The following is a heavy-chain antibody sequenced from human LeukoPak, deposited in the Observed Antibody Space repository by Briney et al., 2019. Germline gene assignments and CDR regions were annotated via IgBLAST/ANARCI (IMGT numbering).Heavy chain of an antibody. CDR1: GGSISSYY. Sequence: SETLSLTCTVSGGSISSYYWSWIRQPPGKGLEWIGYIYYSGSTNYNPSLKSRVTISVDTSKNQFSLKLSSVTAADTAVYYCAXXXXXXXXXYGSGRMALYYWGQGTLVTVSS. V-gene: IGHV4-59*01. D-gene: IGHD3-10*01. J-gene: IGHJ4*02. CDR3: AXXXXXXXXXYGSGRMALYY. CDR2: IYYSGST.